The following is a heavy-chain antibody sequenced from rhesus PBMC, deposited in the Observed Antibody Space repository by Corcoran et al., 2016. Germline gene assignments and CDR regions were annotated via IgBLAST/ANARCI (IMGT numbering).Heavy chain of an antibody. CDR1: GGSLSGYW. J-gene: IGHJ6*01. V-gene: IGHV4-160*01. CDR3: ARLASS. CDR2: IDSSGST. Sequence: QLQLQESGPGLVKPSETLSLTCAVSGGSLSGYWWSWIRQPPGKGLEWIGRIDSSGSTDYNPSLKSRVTISRDTSKNQFSLKLSSVTAADTAVYYCARLASSWGQGVVVTVSS.